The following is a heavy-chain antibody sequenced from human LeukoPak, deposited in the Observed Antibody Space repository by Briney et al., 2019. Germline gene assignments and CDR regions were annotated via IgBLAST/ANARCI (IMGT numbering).Heavy chain of an antibody. Sequence: GGSLRLSCAASGFTFSSYEMHWVRQAPGKGLEYVSAISSNGDSTYYANFVKGRFIISRDNFKNTLYLQMGSLRPEDMAVYYCARDRPGDVWGEGTTVTVSS. CDR1: GFTFSSYE. J-gene: IGHJ6*04. CDR2: ISSNGDST. V-gene: IGHV3-64*01. CDR3: ARDRPGDV.